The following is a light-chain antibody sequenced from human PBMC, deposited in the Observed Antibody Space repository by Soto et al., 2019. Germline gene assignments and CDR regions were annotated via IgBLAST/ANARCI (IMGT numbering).Light chain of an antibody. J-gene: IGLJ1*01. CDR3: SSKSPDF. CDR1: SSGIRDYNY. V-gene: IGLV2-14*01. CDR2: EVS. Sequence: QSVLTQPASVSGSPGQSITISCTVTSSGIRDYNYVSWYQQLPGNAPKLIMYEVSNRPSGISNRFSGSKSGNTASLTISGLQAEDEADYYCSSKSPDFFGTGTKVTVL.